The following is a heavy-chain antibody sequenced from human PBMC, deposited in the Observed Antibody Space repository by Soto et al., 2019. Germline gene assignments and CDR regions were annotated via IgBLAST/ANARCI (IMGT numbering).Heavy chain of an antibody. J-gene: IGHJ5*02. D-gene: IGHD3-22*01. V-gene: IGHV4-38-2*01. Sequence: ASETLSLTCASSVYSIISGYYCGWLRQPPGKGLEWIGSIYNGGSTYYNPSLNSRVTLSIDMTNNHVSLILNSVTAADTAVYYCARVGPWVPYYYDSSPYTFENWFDPWGQGTLVTVSS. CDR1: VYSIISGYY. CDR2: IYNGGST. CDR3: ARVGPWVPYYYDSSPYTFENWFDP.